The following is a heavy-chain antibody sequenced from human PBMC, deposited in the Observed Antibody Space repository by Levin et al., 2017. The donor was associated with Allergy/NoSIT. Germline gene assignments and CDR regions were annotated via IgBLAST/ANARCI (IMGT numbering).Heavy chain of an antibody. D-gene: IGHD2-15*01. CDR1: GFTFSNAW. V-gene: IGHV3-15*01. CDR3: TTRLIVVVVAATVDY. J-gene: IGHJ4*02. Sequence: SCAASGFTFSNAWMSWVRQAPGKGLEWVGRIKSKTDGGTTDYAAPVKGRFTISRDDSKNTLYLQMNSLKTEDTAVYYCTTRLIVVVVAATVDYWGQGTLVTVSS. CDR2: IKSKTDGGTT.